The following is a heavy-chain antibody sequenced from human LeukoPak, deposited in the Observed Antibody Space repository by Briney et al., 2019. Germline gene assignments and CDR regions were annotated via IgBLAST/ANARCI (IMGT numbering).Heavy chain of an antibody. CDR2: ISYDGSNK. Sequence: GGSLRLSCAASGFTFSSYAMHWVRQAPGKGLEWVAVISYDGSNKYYADSVKGRFTISRDNSKNTLYLQMNSLRAEDTAVYYCARGSYYDYVWGSYRSYDAFDIWGQGTMVTVSS. CDR3: ARGSYYDYVWGSYRSYDAFDI. CDR1: GFTFSSYA. D-gene: IGHD3-16*02. V-gene: IGHV3-30-3*01. J-gene: IGHJ3*02.